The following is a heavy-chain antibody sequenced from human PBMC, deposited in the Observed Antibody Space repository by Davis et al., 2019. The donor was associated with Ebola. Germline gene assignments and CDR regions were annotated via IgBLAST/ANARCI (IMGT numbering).Heavy chain of an antibody. D-gene: IGHD3-16*01. J-gene: IGHJ4*02. CDR3: ARSFGDQQFDY. V-gene: IGHV3-30*03. Sequence: PGGSLRLSCAASGFTFSSYGMHWVRQASGKGLEWVAVISYDGSNKYYADSVKGRFTISRDNSKNTLYLQMNSLRAEDTAVYYCARSFGDQQFDYWGQGTLVTVSS. CDR1: GFTFSSYG. CDR2: ISYDGSNK.